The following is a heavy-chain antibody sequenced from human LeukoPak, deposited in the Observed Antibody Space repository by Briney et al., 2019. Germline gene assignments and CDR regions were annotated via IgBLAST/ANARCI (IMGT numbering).Heavy chain of an antibody. D-gene: IGHD5-12*01. CDR1: GSSISSSYY. CDR2: INHSGST. J-gene: IGHJ3*02. Sequence: SETLSLTCTVSGSSISSSYYWSWIRQPPGKGLEWIGEINHSGSTNYNPSLKSRVTISVDTSKNQFSLKLSSVTAADTAVYYCACHAVRYSAYDREEDAFDIWGQGTMVTVSS. V-gene: IGHV4-34*01. CDR3: ACHAVRYSAYDREEDAFDI.